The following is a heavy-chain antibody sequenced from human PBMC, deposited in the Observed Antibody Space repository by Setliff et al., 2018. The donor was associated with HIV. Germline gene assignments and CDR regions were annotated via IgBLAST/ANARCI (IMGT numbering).Heavy chain of an antibody. CDR3: ASAGAWKRNALDI. Sequence: ASVKVSCKASGYTFTGYYMHWVRQAPGKGLEWMGWINPNSGGTTYAQKFQGRVTMTRDTSISTAYMELSSLRSEDTAVYYCASAGAWKRNALDIWGQGTMVTVSS. V-gene: IGHV1-2*02. CDR2: INPNSGGT. CDR1: GYTFTGYY. D-gene: IGHD1-1*01. J-gene: IGHJ3*02.